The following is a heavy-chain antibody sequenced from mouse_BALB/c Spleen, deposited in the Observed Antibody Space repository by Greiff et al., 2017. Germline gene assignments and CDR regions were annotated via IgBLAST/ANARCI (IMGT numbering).Heavy chain of an antibody. D-gene: IGHD1-2*01. CDR3: TREGTTATGAMDY. Sequence: QVQLQQPGAELVKPGASVKLSCKASGYTFTSYYMYWVKQRPGQGLEWIGGINPSNGGTNFNEKFKSKATLTVDKSSSTAYMQLSSLTSEDSAVYYCTREGTTATGAMDYWGQGTTLTVSS. V-gene: IGHV1S81*02. CDR1: GYTFTSYY. CDR2: INPSNGGT. J-gene: IGHJ2*01.